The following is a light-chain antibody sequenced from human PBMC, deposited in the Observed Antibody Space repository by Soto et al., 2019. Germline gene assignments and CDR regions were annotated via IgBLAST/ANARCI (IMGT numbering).Light chain of an antibody. CDR3: QSYDSSRSGTV. J-gene: IGLJ2*01. CDR2: GNS. CDR1: SSNIGAGYD. V-gene: IGLV1-40*01. Sequence: QSVLTQPPSVSGAPGQWVTISCTGSSSNIGAGYDVHWYQQLPGTAPKLLIYGNSNRPSGVPYRFSGSKSGTSASLAITGRQAEDEADYYCQSYDSSRSGTVFGGGTKVTVL.